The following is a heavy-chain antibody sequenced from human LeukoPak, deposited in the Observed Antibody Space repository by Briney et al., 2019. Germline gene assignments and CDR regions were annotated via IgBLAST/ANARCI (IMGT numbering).Heavy chain of an antibody. Sequence: TGGSLRLSCAASGFSFSDSYMSWIRQAPGKGLEWVSYITSSGSTTYYADSVKGRFTVSRDNAKNSLYLQMNSLRAEDTAVYYCARAAGFWTYYFDDWGQGSLVTVSS. CDR1: GFSFSDSY. D-gene: IGHD3/OR15-3a*01. CDR3: ARAAGFWTYYFDD. J-gene: IGHJ4*02. CDR2: ITSSGSTT. V-gene: IGHV3-11*04.